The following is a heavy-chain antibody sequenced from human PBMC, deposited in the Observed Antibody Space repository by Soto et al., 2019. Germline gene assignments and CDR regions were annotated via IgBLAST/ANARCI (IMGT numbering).Heavy chain of an antibody. Sequence: XSLQISCKGSGYNFTSYWVGWMRQIPVKGLEWMGIIYPGDSDTRYSPSFQGQVTISADKSISTAYLQWSSLKASDTAMYYCARVYSSGWYPITYGMDVWGQGTTVTVSS. CDR3: ARVYSSGWYPITYGMDV. D-gene: IGHD6-19*01. CDR1: GYNFTSYW. J-gene: IGHJ6*02. V-gene: IGHV5-51*01. CDR2: IYPGDSDT.